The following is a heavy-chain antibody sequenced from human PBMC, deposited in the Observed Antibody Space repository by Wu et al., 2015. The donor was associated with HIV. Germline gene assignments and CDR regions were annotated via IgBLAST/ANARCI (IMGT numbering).Heavy chain of an antibody. J-gene: IGHJ4*02. CDR1: GYIFIGYY. D-gene: IGHD3-22*01. Sequence: QVQLVQSGAEVKKPGASVKVSCRTSGYIFIGYYIHWVRQAPGQGPEWMAWINPNNGATDYAQKFQGRVTVTRDTSISTAYLELSRLRSDDTAVYYCARTPVVEYYDSSGYQDYWGQGTLVTVSS. V-gene: IGHV1-2*02. CDR3: ARTPVVEYYDSSGYQDY. CDR2: INPNNGAT.